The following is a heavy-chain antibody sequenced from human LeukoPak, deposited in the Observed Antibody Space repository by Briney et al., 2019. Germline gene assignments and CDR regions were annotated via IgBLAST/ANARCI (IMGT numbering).Heavy chain of an antibody. CDR2: ISGSSGST. Sequence: GGSLRLSCAASGFTFSSYAMSWVRQAPGRGLEWVSAISGSSGSTYYADSIKGRFTISRDNAKNSLYLQMNSLRAEDTAVYYCARDLSLYCSGGSCYSLNYWGQGTLVTVSS. CDR3: ARDLSLYCSGGSCYSLNY. CDR1: GFTFSSYA. V-gene: IGHV3-23*01. D-gene: IGHD2-15*01. J-gene: IGHJ4*02.